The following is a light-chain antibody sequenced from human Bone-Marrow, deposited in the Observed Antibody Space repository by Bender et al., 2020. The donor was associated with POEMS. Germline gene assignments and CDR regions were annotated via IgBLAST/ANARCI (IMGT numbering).Light chain of an antibody. V-gene: IGLV2-14*03. J-gene: IGLJ2*01. CDR2: NVS. Sequence: QSVLTQPASVSGSPGQSITISCTGTSSDVGTYNFVSWYQQLPGKAPKLMIHNVSDRPSGVSNRFSGSKSGNTASLTISGLQGEDEADYYCSSYTTSRTVVFGGGTKLTVL. CDR3: SSYTTSRTVV. CDR1: SSDVGTYNF.